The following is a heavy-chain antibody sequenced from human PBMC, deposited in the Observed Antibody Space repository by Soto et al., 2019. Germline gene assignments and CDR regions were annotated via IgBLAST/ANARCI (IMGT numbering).Heavy chain of an antibody. D-gene: IGHD3-16*01. J-gene: IGHJ4*02. Sequence: QVQLQESGPGLVKPSGTLSLTCAVSGGSISSSHWWSWVRQPPGKGLGWIWEIYHSGSTNYNPSFKGRVTMSGDKPKTQFSLILSSVPAGAPAVYYCASSGGGEDYWGQGTLVTVSS. CDR3: ASSGGGEDY. CDR2: IYHSGST. CDR1: GGSISSSHW. V-gene: IGHV4-4*02.